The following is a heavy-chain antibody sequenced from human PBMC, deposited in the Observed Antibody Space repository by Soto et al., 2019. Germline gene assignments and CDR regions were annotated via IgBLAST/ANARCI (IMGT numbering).Heavy chain of an antibody. CDR3: APLSVSLSGPYGIRV. Sequence: PSETLSLTCSVPGYSVTSSDYYWAWIRQPPGKGLEWIGSMFYSELTYYNPSLKSRVTLSVDTSKNQLSVRLNSVTAADTAVYYCAPLSVSLSGPYGIRVWGQGTTVTVSS. J-gene: IGHJ6*02. CDR2: MFYSELT. CDR1: GYSVTSSDYY. V-gene: IGHV4-39*01. D-gene: IGHD2-15*01.